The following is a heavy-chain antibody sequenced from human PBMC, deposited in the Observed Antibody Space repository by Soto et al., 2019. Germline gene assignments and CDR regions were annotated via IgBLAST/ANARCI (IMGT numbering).Heavy chain of an antibody. CDR1: GGFIRSSSFY. CDR3: VRVPYLDFCIGHSGYFDF. J-gene: IGHJ4*02. D-gene: IGHD3-3*01. CDR2: VYYSGRN. Sequence: PSETLSLTCAVSGGFIRSSSFYWGWVRQPPGKGLEWVASVYYSGRNAYNPSLESRVTISADTSKNQFSLRLTSVTAADTAVYYCVRVPYLDFCIGHSGYFDFWGQGTLVTVSS. V-gene: IGHV4-39*01.